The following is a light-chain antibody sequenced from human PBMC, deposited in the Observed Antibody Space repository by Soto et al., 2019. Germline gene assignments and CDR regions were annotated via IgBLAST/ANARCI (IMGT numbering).Light chain of an antibody. CDR2: AAS. J-gene: IGKJ1*01. V-gene: IGKV1-39*01. CDR1: QNIDNF. CDR3: QQSYSTPRT. Sequence: DIQMSXXXXSLSASVGDTVTITCRASQNIDNFVAWYQQKPGKAPKLLIYAASSLQSGVPSRFSGSGSGTDFTLTISSLQPEDFATYYCQQSYSTPRTFGQGTKVDIK.